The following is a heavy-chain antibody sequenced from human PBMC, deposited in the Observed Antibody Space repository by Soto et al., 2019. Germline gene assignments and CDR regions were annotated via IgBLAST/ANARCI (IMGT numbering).Heavy chain of an antibody. CDR1: EFSLSTSGVG. Sequence: QITLKESGPTLVKPTQTLTLICTFSEFSLSTSGVGVGWSREPPGKALEWLALIYWDDDKRYSPSLKSRLTITTDTSTTQVVLTMTNMDPVDTATYYCAHAMTTVTPKRSDFDYWGQGTLVTVS. V-gene: IGHV2-5*02. CDR3: AHAMTTVTPKRSDFDY. J-gene: IGHJ4*02. CDR2: IYWDDDK. D-gene: IGHD4-17*01.